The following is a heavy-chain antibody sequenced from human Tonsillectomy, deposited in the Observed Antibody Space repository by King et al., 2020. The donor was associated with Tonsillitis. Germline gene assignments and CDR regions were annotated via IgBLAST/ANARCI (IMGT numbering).Heavy chain of an antibody. J-gene: IGHJ4*02. CDR1: GGSIRSSSYY. D-gene: IGHD4-23*01. Sequence: QLQESGPGLVKPSETLSLTCTVSGGSIRSSSYYWGWIRQPPGKGLEWIGSIYYSGSTYYNPSLKSRVTISVDTSKNQFSLKLSSVTAADTAVYYCARLGEGYGGNEGFDYWGQGTLVTVSS. CDR2: IYYSGST. V-gene: IGHV4-39*01. CDR3: ARLGEGYGGNEGFDY.